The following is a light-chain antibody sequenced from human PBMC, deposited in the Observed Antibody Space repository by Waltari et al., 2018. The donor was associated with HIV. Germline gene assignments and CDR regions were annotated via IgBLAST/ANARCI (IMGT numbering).Light chain of an antibody. J-gene: IGLJ1*01. Sequence: QSVLTQPPSASATPGQRVTISCSGSNSNIGSKDVYCFQHLPGTAPKLLIYRTNQRRSGVPDRFSGSKSGTSASLAISGLRSDDEADYYCAAWDDTLSSYVFGTGTTVTV. CDR1: NSNIGSKD. CDR3: AAWDDTLSSYV. CDR2: RTN. V-gene: IGLV1-47*01.